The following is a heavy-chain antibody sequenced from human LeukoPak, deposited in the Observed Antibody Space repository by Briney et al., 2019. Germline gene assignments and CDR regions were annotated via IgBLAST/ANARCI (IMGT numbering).Heavy chain of an antibody. CDR2: IYYSGST. J-gene: IGHJ4*02. D-gene: IGHD6-13*01. Sequence: SETLSLTCTVSGGSISSYYWSWIRQPPGKGLEWIGYIYYSGSTNYNPSLKSRVTISVDTSKNQFSLKLSSVTAADTAVYHCARGSSSWNLLDYWGQGTLVTVSS. CDR1: GGSISSYY. V-gene: IGHV4-59*01. CDR3: ARGSSSWNLLDY.